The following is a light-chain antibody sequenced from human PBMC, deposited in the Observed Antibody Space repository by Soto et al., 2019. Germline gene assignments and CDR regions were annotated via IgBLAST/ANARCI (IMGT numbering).Light chain of an antibody. J-gene: IGKJ5*01. CDR1: QGINNY. V-gene: IGKV1-33*01. Sequence: DLQLTQSPSSLSASVGDRVTITCQASQGINNYLNWYQQKPGKAPKLLISDVSNLETGVPSRFSGSGSGTDFSFTISGLQPEDIATYYWQQYDTLPITFGQGTRLDIK. CDR2: DVS. CDR3: QQYDTLPIT.